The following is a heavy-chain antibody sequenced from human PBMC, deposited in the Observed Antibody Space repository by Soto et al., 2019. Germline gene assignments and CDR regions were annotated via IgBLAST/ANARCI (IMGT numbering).Heavy chain of an antibody. Sequence: ASVKVSCKASGYTFTSYDINWVRQATGQGLEWMGWMNPNSGNTGYAQKFQGRVTITRDTSASTAYMELSSLRSEDTAVYYCARGYNWNYDYYYYMDVWGKGTTVTVSS. CDR3: ARGYNWNYDYYYYMDV. D-gene: IGHD1-7*01. J-gene: IGHJ6*03. V-gene: IGHV1-8*01. CDR1: GYTFTSYD. CDR2: MNPNSGNT.